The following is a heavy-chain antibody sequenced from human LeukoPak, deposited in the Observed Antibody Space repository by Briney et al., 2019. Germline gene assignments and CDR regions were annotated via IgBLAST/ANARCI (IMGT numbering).Heavy chain of an antibody. CDR2: ISSSGSTI. Sequence: GGSLRLSCAASGFTFSNYDMHWVRQAPGKGLEWVSYISSSGSTIYYADSVKGRFTISRDNAKNSLYLQMNSLRAEDTAVYYCAELGITMIGGVWGKGTTVTISS. V-gene: IGHV3-48*03. D-gene: IGHD3-10*02. CDR1: GFTFSNYD. J-gene: IGHJ6*04. CDR3: AELGITMIGGV.